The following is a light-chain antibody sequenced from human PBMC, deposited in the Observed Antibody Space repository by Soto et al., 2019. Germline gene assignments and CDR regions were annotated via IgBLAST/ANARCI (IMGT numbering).Light chain of an antibody. CDR1: SSNIGSDY. Sequence: QPVLTQPPSASGTPGQRVTISCSGSSSNIGSDYVYWYQHLPGTAPKLLIYRNNQRPSGVPDRFSGSKSGTSASLAISGLRSEDEADYYCSSYAGRNTDVFGTGTKLTVL. J-gene: IGLJ1*01. CDR3: SSYAGRNTDV. CDR2: RNN. V-gene: IGLV1-47*01.